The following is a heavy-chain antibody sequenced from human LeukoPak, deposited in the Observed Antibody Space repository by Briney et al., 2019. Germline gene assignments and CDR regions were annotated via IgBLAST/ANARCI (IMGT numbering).Heavy chain of an antibody. CDR1: GFIFSGST. D-gene: IGHD2-21*01. V-gene: IGHV3-73*01. CDR3: IRHVETIEY. J-gene: IGHJ4*02. Sequence: HPGGSLRLSCAASGFIFSGSTIHWVRQASGKGLEWLGHIRNKASSYATAYAASVKGRFTISRDDSKNTTYLQINSLKTEDTDMYYCIRHVETIEYWGQGTPVTVSS. CDR2: IRNKASSYAT.